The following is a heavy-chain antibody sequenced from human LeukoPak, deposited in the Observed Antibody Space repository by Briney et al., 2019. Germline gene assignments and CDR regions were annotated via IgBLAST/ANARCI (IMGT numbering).Heavy chain of an antibody. CDR1: GFTVSSNY. D-gene: IGHD6-13*01. CDR2: IYSGGST. CDR3: ARATGGIAAAGTPHGAFDI. Sequence: GGSLRLSCAASGFTVSSNYMSWVRQAPGKGLEWVSVIYSGGSTYYADSVKGRFTISRDNSKNTLYLQMNSLRAEDTAVYYCARATGGIAAAGTPHGAFDIWGQGTMVTVSS. J-gene: IGHJ3*02. V-gene: IGHV3-66*01.